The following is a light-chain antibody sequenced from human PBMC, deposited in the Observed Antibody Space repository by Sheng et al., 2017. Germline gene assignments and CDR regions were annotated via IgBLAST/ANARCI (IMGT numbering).Light chain of an antibody. J-gene: IGKJ4*01. CDR2: ATS. Sequence: DIQMTQSPSSLSASIGDSVTITCRPSQNINNYLNWFQQKPGKAPKLLISATSTLQSGVPSRFTGSASGTDFTLTINNLQSEDFAIYYCQQAFSIPPLTFGGGTRVEIK. V-gene: IGKV1-39*01. CDR1: QNINNY. CDR3: QQAFSIPPLT.